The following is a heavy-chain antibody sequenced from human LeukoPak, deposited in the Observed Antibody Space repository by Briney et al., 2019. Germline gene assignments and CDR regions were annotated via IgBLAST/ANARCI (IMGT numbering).Heavy chain of an antibody. CDR1: GFTISSYA. CDR2: ISGSGGTT. J-gene: IGHJ4*02. CDR3: AKYRYDILTGSDY. Sequence: GGSLRLSCAASGFTISSYAISWVRQPPGKGLEWVSAISGSGGTTYYADSVKGLFTISRDNSKNALHLQMNSLRAEDTAVYCWAKYRYDILTGSDYWGQGTLVTVSS. D-gene: IGHD3-9*01. V-gene: IGHV3-23*01.